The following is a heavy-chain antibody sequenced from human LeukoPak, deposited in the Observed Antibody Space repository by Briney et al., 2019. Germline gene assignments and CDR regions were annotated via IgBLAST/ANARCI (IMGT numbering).Heavy chain of an antibody. CDR3: ARDDYGDYGAFDI. CDR2: TYYSEST. CDR1: GGSISSGDYY. Sequence: SETLSLTCTVSGGSISSGDYYWSWIRQPPGKGLEWIGYTYYSESTYYNPSLKSRVTISVDTSKNQFSLKLSSVTAADTAVYYCARDDYGDYGAFDIWGQGTMVTVSS. V-gene: IGHV4-30-4*01. J-gene: IGHJ3*02. D-gene: IGHD4-17*01.